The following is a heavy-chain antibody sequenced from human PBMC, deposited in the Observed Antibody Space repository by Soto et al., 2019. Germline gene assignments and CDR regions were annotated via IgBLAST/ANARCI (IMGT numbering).Heavy chain of an antibody. CDR3: AREDPVEMATMAAAFDI. CDR2: IIPIFGTA. CDR1: GGTFSSYA. J-gene: IGHJ3*02. D-gene: IGHD5-12*01. V-gene: IGHV1-69*06. Sequence: ASVKVSCKASGGTFSSYAISWVRQAPGQGLEWMGGIIPIFGTANYAQKFQGRVTITADKSTSTAYMELSSLRSEDTAVYYCAREDPVEMATMAAAFDIWGQGTMVTVAS.